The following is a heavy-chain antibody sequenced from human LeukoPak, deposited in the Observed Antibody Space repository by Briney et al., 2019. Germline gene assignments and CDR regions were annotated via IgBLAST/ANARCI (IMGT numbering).Heavy chain of an antibody. CDR2: IYPSDSDT. CDR3: TRTRKYSGSYYGAIDY. Sequence: GASLKISCKASGYNFTNYWIGWVRQVPGKGLEWMGIIYPSDSDTRYSPSFQGQVTISADKSITTAYLQWSSLKASDTAMYYCTRTRKYSGSYYGAIDYWAQGTQLTVSS. D-gene: IGHD1-26*01. J-gene: IGHJ4*02. CDR1: GYNFTNYW. V-gene: IGHV5-51*01.